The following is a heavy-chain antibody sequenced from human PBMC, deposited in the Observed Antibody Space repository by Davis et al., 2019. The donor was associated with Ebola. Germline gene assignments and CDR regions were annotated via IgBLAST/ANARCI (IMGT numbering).Heavy chain of an antibody. V-gene: IGHV3-23*01. J-gene: IGHJ4*02. D-gene: IGHD1-26*01. CDR1: GFTFSSYP. CDR2: ISGSGGST. Sequence: PGGSLRLSCAASGFTFSSYPMSWVRQAPGKGLEWVSAISGSGGSTHYADSVKGRFTISRDNSKNTLYLQMNSLRAEDTAVYYCAKEGKWEPYFGLDYWGQGTLVTVSS. CDR3: AKEGKWEPYFGLDY.